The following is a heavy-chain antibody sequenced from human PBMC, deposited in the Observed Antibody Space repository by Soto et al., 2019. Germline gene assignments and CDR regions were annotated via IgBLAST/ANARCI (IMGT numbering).Heavy chain of an antibody. Sequence: EVQLLESGGGLVQPGGSLRLSCAASGFTFSSYAMSWVRQAPGKGLEWVSAISGSGGSTYYADSVKGRFTISRDNSKNSLYLQMNSLRAEETAVYYCAKFLGRRLGQIPSMVRAPSSYYGMDVWGQGTTVTVSS. D-gene: IGHD3-10*01. J-gene: IGHJ6*02. V-gene: IGHV3-23*01. CDR3: AKFLGRRLGQIPSMVRAPSSYYGMDV. CDR1: GFTFSSYA. CDR2: ISGSGGST.